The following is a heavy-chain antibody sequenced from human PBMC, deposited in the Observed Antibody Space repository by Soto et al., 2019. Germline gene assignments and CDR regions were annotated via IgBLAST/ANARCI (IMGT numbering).Heavy chain of an antibody. CDR3: TRSATSGDQHFIDS. Sequence: QMQLLQSGAEVKKTGSSVKISCKTSGWIFTFQYLHWVRQAPGQGLEWLGWITPYNGNVKYAQHFQGRICLTRASSLTPLFLELRDLSPEDTGLYYCTRSATSGDQHFIDSWGQGTLVTVSS. V-gene: IGHV1-45*02. CDR1: GWIFTFQY. D-gene: IGHD7-27*01. J-gene: IGHJ4*02. CDR2: ITPYNGNV.